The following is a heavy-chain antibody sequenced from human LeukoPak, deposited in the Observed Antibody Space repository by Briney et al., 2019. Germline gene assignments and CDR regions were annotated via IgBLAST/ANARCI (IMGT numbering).Heavy chain of an antibody. CDR1: GGSISSSSYY. CDR3: ARVVAAPSARFDP. D-gene: IGHD5-12*01. CDR2: IYYSGST. Sequence: PSETLSLTCTVSGGSISSSSYYWGWIRQPPGKGLEWIGSIYYSGSTYYNPSLKSRVTISVDTSKNQFSLKLTSVTAADTAVYYCARVVAAPSARFDPWGQGTLVTVSS. V-gene: IGHV4-39*07. J-gene: IGHJ5*02.